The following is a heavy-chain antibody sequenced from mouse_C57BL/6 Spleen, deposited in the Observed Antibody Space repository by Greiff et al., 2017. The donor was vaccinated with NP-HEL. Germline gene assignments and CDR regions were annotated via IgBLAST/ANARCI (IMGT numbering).Heavy chain of an antibody. CDR2: ISYDGSN. CDR3: AREGSYFDY. V-gene: IGHV3-6*01. CDR1: GYSITRGYY. J-gene: IGHJ2*01. Sequence: DVKLQESGPGLVKPSQSLSLTCSFTGYSITRGYYWNWIRPFPGNKLEWMGYISYDGSNNYNPSLINRISLTRDTSKTQFFLKLNSVTTEDTATYYCAREGSYFDYWGQGTTLTVSS.